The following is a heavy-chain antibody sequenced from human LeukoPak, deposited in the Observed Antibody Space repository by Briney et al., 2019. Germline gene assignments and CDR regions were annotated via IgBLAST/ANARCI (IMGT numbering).Heavy chain of an antibody. CDR3: AVKLDAFDI. V-gene: IGHV4-59*01. CDR1: DDSITIYY. J-gene: IGHJ3*02. Sequence: SETLSLTCTVSDDSITIYYWSWIRQPPGKGLEWIGYIYYSGSTNYNPSLKSRVTISVDTSKNQFSLKLSSVTAADTAVYYCAVKLDAFDIWGQGTMVTVSS. CDR2: IYYSGST.